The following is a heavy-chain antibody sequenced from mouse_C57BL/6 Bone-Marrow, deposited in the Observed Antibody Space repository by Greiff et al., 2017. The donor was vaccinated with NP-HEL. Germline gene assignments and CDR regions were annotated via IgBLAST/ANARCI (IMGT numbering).Heavy chain of an antibody. CDR3: ARHYYSNYFDY. V-gene: IGHV5-6*01. Sequence: EVQLVESGGDLVKPGGSLKLSCAASGFTFSSYGMSWVRQTPAKRLEWVATISSGGSYTYYPDSVKGRFTISRDNAKNTLYLQMSSLKSEDTAMYYCARHYYSNYFDYWGQGTTLTVSS. CDR1: GFTFSSYG. D-gene: IGHD2-5*01. CDR2: ISSGGSYT. J-gene: IGHJ2*01.